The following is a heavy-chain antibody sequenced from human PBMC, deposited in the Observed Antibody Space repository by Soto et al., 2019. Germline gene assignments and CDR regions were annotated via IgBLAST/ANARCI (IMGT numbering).Heavy chain of an antibody. CDR3: AKDGGLGTVAVDY. J-gene: IGHJ4*02. V-gene: IGHV4-30-2*01. D-gene: IGHD6-19*01. Sequence: QLQLQESGSGLVKPSQTLSLTCAVSGGSISSSGYSWSWIRQPPGKGLEWIGYIYHSGSTYYNPSLKSRVTISVDRSKNQFSLKPSSVTAADTAVYYCAKDGGLGTVAVDYWGQGTLVTVSS. CDR1: GGSISSSGYS. CDR2: IYHSGST.